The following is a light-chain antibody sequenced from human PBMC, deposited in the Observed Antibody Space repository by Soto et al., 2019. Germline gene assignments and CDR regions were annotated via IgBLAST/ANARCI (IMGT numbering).Light chain of an antibody. CDR1: QSVSSY. CDR2: AAS. J-gene: IGKJ5*01. V-gene: IGKV1-39*01. CDR3: QQGSSPPPT. Sequence: DIQMTQSPSSLSASVGDRVTITCRASQSVSSYLNWYQQKPGKAPNLLIYAASNLQSGVPSRFSGSGSGTDFTLTITSLQPEDFATYYCQQGSSPPPTFGQGTRLEI.